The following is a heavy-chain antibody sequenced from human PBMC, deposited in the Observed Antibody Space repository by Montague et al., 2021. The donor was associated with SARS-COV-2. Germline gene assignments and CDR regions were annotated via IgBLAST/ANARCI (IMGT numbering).Heavy chain of an antibody. CDR3: ARWDPQTLTLIGLRGKSASDY. CDR1: GGSFSGYY. J-gene: IGHJ4*02. V-gene: IGHV4-34*01. CDR2: INHSGTT. Sequence: SETLSLTCAVYGGSFSGYYWTWIRQSPGKGLEWIAEINHSGTTNYNFNPSLRSRVTISVDTSKNQFSLKLSSVTAADTAVYYCARWDPQTLTLIGLRGKSASDYWGQGTLVTVSS. D-gene: IGHD4-23*01.